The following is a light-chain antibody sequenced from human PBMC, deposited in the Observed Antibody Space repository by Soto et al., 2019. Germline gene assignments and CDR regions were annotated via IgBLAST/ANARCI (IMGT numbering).Light chain of an antibody. CDR3: QQYNTWPPKYT. J-gene: IGKJ2*01. CDR1: QSVSSY. Sequence: EIVMTQSPATLSVSPGGRATLSCRASQSVSSYLSWYQQRPGQPPRLLIYGASTRATGIPARFSGSGSGIEFALTISSLQSEDFAVYYCQQYNTWPPKYTFGQGTKLEIK. V-gene: IGKV3-15*01. CDR2: GAS.